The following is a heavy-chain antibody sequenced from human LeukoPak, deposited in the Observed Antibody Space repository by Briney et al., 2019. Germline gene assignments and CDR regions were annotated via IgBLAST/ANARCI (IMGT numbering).Heavy chain of an antibody. CDR3: ARTGWLQSDPFDS. D-gene: IGHD5-24*01. Sequence: GASVKVSCKASGGTFISYAISWVRQAPGQGLEWMGWISAYNGNTNYAQKLQGRVTMTTDTSTTTAYMELRSLISADTAVYYCARTGWLQSDPFDSWGQGTLVTVSS. J-gene: IGHJ4*02. CDR2: ISAYNGNT. V-gene: IGHV1-18*01. CDR1: GGTFISYA.